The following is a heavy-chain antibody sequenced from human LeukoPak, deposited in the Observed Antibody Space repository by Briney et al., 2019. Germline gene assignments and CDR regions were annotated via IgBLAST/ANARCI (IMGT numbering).Heavy chain of an antibody. V-gene: IGHV3-23*01. CDR2: ISGSGGST. Sequence: GGSLRLSCAASGFTFSSYAMSWVRQAPGKGLEWVSAISGSGGSTYYADSVKGRFTISRDNSKNTLYLQMNSLRAEDTAVYYCARAGEDGYSYGYRGANWFDPWGQGTLVTVSS. D-gene: IGHD5-18*01. CDR1: GFTFSSYA. CDR3: ARAGEDGYSYGYRGANWFDP. J-gene: IGHJ5*02.